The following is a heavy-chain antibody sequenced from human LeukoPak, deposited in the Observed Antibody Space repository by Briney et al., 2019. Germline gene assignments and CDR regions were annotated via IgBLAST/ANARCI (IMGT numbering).Heavy chain of an antibody. CDR2: INPSGGST. D-gene: IGHD4-17*01. Sequence: ASVKVSCKASGYTFTSYYMHWVRQAPGQGLEWMGIINPSGGSTSYAQKFQGRVTMTRDTSTSTVYMELSSLRSEDTAVYYCAREDITVTTRGDFDYWGQGTLVTVSS. J-gene: IGHJ4*02. CDR3: AREDITVTTRGDFDY. CDR1: GYTFTSYY. V-gene: IGHV1-46*01.